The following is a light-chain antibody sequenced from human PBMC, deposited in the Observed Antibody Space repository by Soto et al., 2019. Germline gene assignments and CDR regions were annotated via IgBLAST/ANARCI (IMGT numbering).Light chain of an antibody. CDR1: TGAVTSGYY. CDR2: STS. Sequence: QTVVTQEPSLTVSPGGTVTLTCASSTGAVTSGYYPNWFQQKPGQAPRALIYSTSNKHSWTPSRFSSSLLGGKAALTLSGVEPEGEGEDYWLPLYGCAQLGVFGGGTKLTVL. J-gene: IGLJ3*02. CDR3: LPLYGCAQLGV. V-gene: IGLV7-43*01.